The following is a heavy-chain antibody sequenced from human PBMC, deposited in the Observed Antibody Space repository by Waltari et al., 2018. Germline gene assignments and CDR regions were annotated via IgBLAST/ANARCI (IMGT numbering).Heavy chain of an antibody. CDR1: GYPLRDYD. J-gene: IGHJ4*02. CDR3: ARVHYDFWSGYYI. V-gene: IGHV1-8*02. Sequence: QMQLVQSGAEVTTPGASVKVSCKASGYPLRDYDINWVRQATGHGLEWMGWINPKSGNTVSAQNFQDRVTITRDPSTSTVYMELSSLRSDDAAVYYCARVHYDFWSGYYIWGQGTLVTVPS. D-gene: IGHD3-3*01. CDR2: INPKSGNT.